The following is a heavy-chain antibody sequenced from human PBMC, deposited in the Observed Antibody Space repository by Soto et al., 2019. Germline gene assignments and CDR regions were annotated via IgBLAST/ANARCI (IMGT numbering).Heavy chain of an antibody. CDR2: ISAYNGNT. Sequence: QVQLVQSGAEVKKPGASVKVSCKASGYTFTSYGISWVRQAPGQGLEWMGWISAYNGNTNYAQKLQGRVTMTTDTSTSTAYMELRSLRSDDTAVYYCAREGAEYYYGSGIPVGHPSPYYYYGMDVWGQGTTVTVSS. J-gene: IGHJ6*02. CDR3: AREGAEYYYGSGIPVGHPSPYYYYGMDV. V-gene: IGHV1-18*04. CDR1: GYTFTSYG. D-gene: IGHD3-10*01.